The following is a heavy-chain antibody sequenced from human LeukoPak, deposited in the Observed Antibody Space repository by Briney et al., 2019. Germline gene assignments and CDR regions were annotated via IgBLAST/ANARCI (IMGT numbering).Heavy chain of an antibody. CDR2: ISTNGDIT. V-gene: IGHV3-64*01. J-gene: IGHJ4*02. Sequence: PGGSLRLSCAASGFTFSSYYMHWVRQAPGKGLEYVAGISTNGDITYYTNSVKGRFTISRDNSKNTVYLQLGSLRAEDTAVYYCARDDGYDNSGYNFFDHWGQGALVTVSS. D-gene: IGHD3-22*01. CDR1: GFTFSSYY. CDR3: ARDDGYDNSGYNFFDH.